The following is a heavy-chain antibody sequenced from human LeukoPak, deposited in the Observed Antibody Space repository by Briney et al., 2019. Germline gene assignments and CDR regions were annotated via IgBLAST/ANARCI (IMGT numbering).Heavy chain of an antibody. D-gene: IGHD3-10*01. J-gene: IGHJ4*02. V-gene: IGHV4-39*01. CDR1: GGSISSSSYY. Sequence: SETLSLTCTVSGGSISSSSYYWGWIRQPPGKGLEWIGSIYYSGSTYYNPSLKSRVTISVDTSKNQFSLKLSSVAAADTAVYYCARCRLLWFGEDYWGQGTLVTVSS. CDR3: ARCRLLWFGEDY. CDR2: IYYSGST.